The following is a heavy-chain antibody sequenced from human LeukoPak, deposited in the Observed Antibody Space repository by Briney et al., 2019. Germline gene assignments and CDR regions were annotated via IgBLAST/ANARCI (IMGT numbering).Heavy chain of an antibody. J-gene: IGHJ4*02. CDR2: IKTKTDDGTT. CDR3: TTQGYYGGDSR. CDR1: GFIFSSAW. V-gene: IGHV3-15*01. Sequence: GGSLRLSCAASGFIFSSAWMSWVRQAPGKGLEWVGHIKTKTDDGTTDYAAPVKGRFTISRDDSKNTLYLQMNSLKTEDTAVYYCTTQGYYGGDSRWGQGTLVTVSS. D-gene: IGHD2-15*01.